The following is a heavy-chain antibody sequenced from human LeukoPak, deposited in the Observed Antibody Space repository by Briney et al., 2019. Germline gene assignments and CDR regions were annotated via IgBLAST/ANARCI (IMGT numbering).Heavy chain of an antibody. CDR1: GYTFTSYG. J-gene: IGHJ1*01. V-gene: IGHV1-18*01. D-gene: IGHD3-22*01. CDR2: INAYNGNT. Sequence: ASVKVSCKASGYTFTSYGISWVRQAPGQGLEWMGWINAYNGNTNYAQKLQGKVTMTTDASTSTAYMELRSLRSDDTAVYYCARDVGSGYYDSSGLLYFQHWGQGTLVTVSS. CDR3: ARDVGSGYYDSSGLLYFQH.